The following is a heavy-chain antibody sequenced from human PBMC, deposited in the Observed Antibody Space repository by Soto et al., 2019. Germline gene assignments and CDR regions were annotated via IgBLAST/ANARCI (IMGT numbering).Heavy chain of an antibody. V-gene: IGHV1-18*01. CDR2: ISAYNGNT. Sequence: QVQLVQSGAEVKKPGASVKVSCKASGYTFTSYGISWVRQAPGQGLQWMGWISAYNGNTNYVQNHQGRVTMTTDPYWSTGEMDLRGLRSGDTAVYYRARDYGDYRKRGDVDYSGQGTLVTVSP. D-gene: IGHD4-17*01. CDR3: ARDYGDYRKRGDVDY. J-gene: IGHJ4*02. CDR1: GYTFTSYG.